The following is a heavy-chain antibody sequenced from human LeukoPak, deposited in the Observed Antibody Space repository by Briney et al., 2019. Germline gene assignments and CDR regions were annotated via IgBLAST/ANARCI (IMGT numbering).Heavy chain of an antibody. Sequence: GGSLTLSCAASGFTFSRYSIHWLRQAPGKGLEWVANIKQDGSDRNYVGSVKGRFTISRDNAKNSLYLQMNSLRAEDTAVYYCARDLDPDSSGWYVGVFDYWGQGTLVTVSS. CDR2: IKQDGSDR. CDR1: GFTFSRYS. J-gene: IGHJ4*02. CDR3: ARDLDPDSSGWYVGVFDY. D-gene: IGHD6-19*01. V-gene: IGHV3-7*01.